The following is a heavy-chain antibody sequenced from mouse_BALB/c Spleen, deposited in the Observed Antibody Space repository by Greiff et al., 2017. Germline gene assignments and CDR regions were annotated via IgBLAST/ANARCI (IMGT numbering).Heavy chain of an antibody. Sequence: EVQLQQSGGGLVQPGGSRKLSCAASGFTFSSFGMHWVRQAPEKGLEWVAYISSGSSTIYYADTVKGRFTISRDNPKNTLFLQMTSLRSEDTAMYYCARGGNHAMDYWGQGTSVTVSS. D-gene: IGHD2-1*01. CDR2: ISSGSSTI. J-gene: IGHJ4*01. CDR1: GFTFSSFG. V-gene: IGHV5-17*02. CDR3: ARGGNHAMDY.